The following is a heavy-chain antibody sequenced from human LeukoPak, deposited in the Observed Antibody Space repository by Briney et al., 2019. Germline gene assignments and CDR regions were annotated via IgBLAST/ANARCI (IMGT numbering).Heavy chain of an antibody. J-gene: IGHJ2*01. CDR1: GGSFIGYY. Sequence: PSETLSLTCAVYGGSFIGYYWSWIRQPPGKGLEWIGEINHSGSTNYNPSLKSRVTISVDTSKNQFSLKLSSVTAADTAVYYCARGTPHYYDSSGYYYFWYFDLWGRGTLVTVSS. CDR3: ARGTPHYYDSSGYYYFWYFDL. V-gene: IGHV4-34*01. D-gene: IGHD3-22*01. CDR2: INHSGST.